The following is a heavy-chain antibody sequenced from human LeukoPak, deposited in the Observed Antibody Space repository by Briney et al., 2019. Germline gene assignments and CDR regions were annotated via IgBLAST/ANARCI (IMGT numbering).Heavy chain of an antibody. J-gene: IGHJ4*02. CDR1: GFTFSNYG. CDR2: ISGSGGST. CDR3: AKATVRGVIMSFDY. D-gene: IGHD3-10*01. V-gene: IGHV3-23*01. Sequence: GGSLRLSCAASGFTFSNYGMSWVRQAPGKGLEWVSGISGSGGSTYYADSVKGRFTISRDNSKNTLFLQMNSLRAEDRAVYYCAKATVRGVIMSFDYWGQGTLVTVSS.